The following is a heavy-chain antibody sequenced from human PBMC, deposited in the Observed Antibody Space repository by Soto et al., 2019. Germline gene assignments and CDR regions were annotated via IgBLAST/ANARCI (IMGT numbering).Heavy chain of an antibody. D-gene: IGHD3-22*01. Sequence: TLSLTCTVSGGSISSGDYYWSWIRQPPGKGLEWIGYIYYSGSTYYNPSLKSRVTISVDTSKNQFSLKLSSVTAADTAVYYCARVTHDSPFDYWGQGTLVTVSS. V-gene: IGHV4-30-4*01. J-gene: IGHJ4*02. CDR3: ARVTHDSPFDY. CDR1: GGSISSGDYY. CDR2: IYYSGST.